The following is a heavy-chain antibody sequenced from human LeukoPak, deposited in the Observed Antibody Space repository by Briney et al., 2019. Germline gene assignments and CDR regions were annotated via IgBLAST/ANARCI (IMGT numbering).Heavy chain of an antibody. CDR3: ATALYGSGSYDY. CDR2: FDPEDGET. Sequence: GASVTVSCKVSGYTLTELSMHWVRQAPGKGLEWMGGFDPEDGETIYAQKFQGRVTMTEDTSTDTAYMELSSLRSEDTAVYYCATALYGSGSYDYWGQGTLVTVSS. CDR1: GYTLTELS. V-gene: IGHV1-24*01. D-gene: IGHD3-10*01. J-gene: IGHJ4*02.